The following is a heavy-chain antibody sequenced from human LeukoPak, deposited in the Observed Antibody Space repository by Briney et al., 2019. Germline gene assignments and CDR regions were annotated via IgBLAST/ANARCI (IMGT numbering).Heavy chain of an antibody. Sequence: GGSLRLSCAASGFTFSSYAMSWVRQAPGKGLEGVSGISANGDNTKYADSVKGRFTISRDNAKNTVLLQMNSLRDDDTAVYYCAKEGRIAAGTGDYFDYWGQGTLVTVSS. CDR1: GFTFSSYA. D-gene: IGHD6-13*01. CDR3: AKEGRIAAGTGDYFDY. J-gene: IGHJ4*02. V-gene: IGHV3-23*01. CDR2: ISANGDNT.